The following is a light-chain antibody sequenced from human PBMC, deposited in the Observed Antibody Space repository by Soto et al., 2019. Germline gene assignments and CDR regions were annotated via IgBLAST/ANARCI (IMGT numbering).Light chain of an antibody. CDR3: QTWGTGFQF. CDR1: SGHSSYA. J-gene: IGLJ2*01. Sequence: QLVLTQSPSASASLGASVKLTCTLSSGHSSYAIAWHQKQPGKGPRYLMDLNNDGSHTKGDGIPDRFSGSRSGADRYLIISSLQSEDEADYYCQTWGTGFQFFGGGTKLTVL. V-gene: IGLV4-69*01. CDR2: LNNDGSH.